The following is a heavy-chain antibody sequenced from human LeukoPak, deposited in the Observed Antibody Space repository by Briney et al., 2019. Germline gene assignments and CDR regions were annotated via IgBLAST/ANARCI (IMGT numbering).Heavy chain of an antibody. Sequence: GGSLRLSCAASGFTFSSYAMSWVRQAPGKGLEWVSAISGSGGSTYYADSVKGRFTISRDNSKNTLYLQMNSLRAEDTAVYYCAKGLYSSSWYIRFDYWGQGTLVTVSS. J-gene: IGHJ4*02. CDR3: AKGLYSSSWYIRFDY. CDR1: GFTFSSYA. D-gene: IGHD6-13*01. V-gene: IGHV3-23*01. CDR2: ISGSGGST.